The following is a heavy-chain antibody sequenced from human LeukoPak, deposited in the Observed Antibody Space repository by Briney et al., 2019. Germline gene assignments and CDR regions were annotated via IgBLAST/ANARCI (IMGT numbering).Heavy chain of an antibody. CDR2: ISSSSSYI. J-gene: IGHJ3*02. CDR3: ARDYDSSGLDAFDI. D-gene: IGHD3-22*01. V-gene: IGHV3-21*01. Sequence: GGSLRLSCAASGFTFSSYSMNWVRQAPGKGLEWVSSISSSSSYIYYADSVKGRFTISRDNAKNSLYLQMNSLRAEDTAVYCCARDYDSSGLDAFDIWGQGTMVTVSS. CDR1: GFTFSSYS.